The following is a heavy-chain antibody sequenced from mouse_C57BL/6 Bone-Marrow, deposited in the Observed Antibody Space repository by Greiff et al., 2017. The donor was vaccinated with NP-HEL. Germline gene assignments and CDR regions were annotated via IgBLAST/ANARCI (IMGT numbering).Heavy chain of an antibody. CDR3: ARADIGWLRQYFDV. J-gene: IGHJ1*03. CDR1: GYTFTSYW. D-gene: IGHD2-2*01. Sequence: QVQLQQSGAELVKPGASVKMSCKASGYTFTSYWITWVKQRPGQGLEWIGDIYPGSGSTNYNEKFKSKATLTVDTSSSTAYMQLSSLTSEDSAVYYCARADIGWLRQYFDVWGTGTTVTVSS. V-gene: IGHV1-55*01. CDR2: IYPGSGST.